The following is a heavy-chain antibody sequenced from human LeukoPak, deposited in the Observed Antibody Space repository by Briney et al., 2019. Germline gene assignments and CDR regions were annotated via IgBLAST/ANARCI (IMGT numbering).Heavy chain of an antibody. CDR1: GGSISSYY. J-gene: IGHJ4*02. CDR3: ARGGGYPIFDY. V-gene: IGHV4-59*01. Sequence: TSETLSLTCTVSGGSISSYYWSWIRQPPGKGLEWIGYIYYSGSTNYNPFLKSRVTISVDTSKNQFSLKLSSVTAADTAVYYCARGGGYPIFDYWGQGTLVTVSS. D-gene: IGHD2-15*01. CDR2: IYYSGST.